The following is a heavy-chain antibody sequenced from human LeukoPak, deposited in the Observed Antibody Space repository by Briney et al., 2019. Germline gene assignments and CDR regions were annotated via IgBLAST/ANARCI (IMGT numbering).Heavy chain of an antibody. V-gene: IGHV4-59*01. CDR1: GGSISSYY. Sequence: PSETLSLTCTVSGGSISSYYWSWIRQPPGKGLEWIGYIYYSGSTNYNPSLKSRVTISVDTSKNQFSLKLSSVTAADTAVYYCARFRYCSSTSCPPYFDYWGQGTLVTVSS. D-gene: IGHD2-2*01. CDR3: ARFRYCSSTSCPPYFDY. J-gene: IGHJ4*02. CDR2: IYYSGST.